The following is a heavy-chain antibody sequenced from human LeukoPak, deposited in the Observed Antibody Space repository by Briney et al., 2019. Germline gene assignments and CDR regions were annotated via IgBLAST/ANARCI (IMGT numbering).Heavy chain of an antibody. V-gene: IGHV3-30*03. CDR1: GVTFSTYA. D-gene: IGHD3-3*02. Sequence: PGGSLRLSCGASGVTFSTYAMHWVRQAPGKGRECVSVISYDGTKKDYADSVKGRFTISRDNSNDTLYLQMNSLRPEDTALYYCARVNTIFGVDIVSLGAEFEFWGQGTLVTVSS. CDR2: ISYDGTKK. CDR3: ARVNTIFGVDIVSLGAEFEF. J-gene: IGHJ4*02.